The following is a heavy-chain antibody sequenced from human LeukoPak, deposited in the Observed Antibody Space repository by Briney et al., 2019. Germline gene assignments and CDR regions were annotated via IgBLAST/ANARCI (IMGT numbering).Heavy chain of an antibody. CDR1: GYTFTSYG. CDR2: INTNTGNP. Sequence: ASVKVSCKVSGYTFTSYGISWVRQAPGQGLEWMGWINTNTGNPTYAQGFTGRFVFSLDTSVSTAYLQISSLKAEDTAVYYCAGLDYYDSSGYYEDAFDIWGQGTMVTVSS. J-gene: IGHJ3*02. D-gene: IGHD3-22*01. CDR3: AGLDYYDSSGYYEDAFDI. V-gene: IGHV7-4-1*02.